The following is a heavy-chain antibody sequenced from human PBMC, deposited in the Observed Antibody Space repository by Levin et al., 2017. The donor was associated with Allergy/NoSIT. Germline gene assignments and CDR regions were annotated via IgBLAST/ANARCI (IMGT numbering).Heavy chain of an antibody. CDR3: ARGVVVAATPHYYDK. CDR1: GHSITSDYY. J-gene: IGHJ4*02. V-gene: IGHV4-38-2*02. Sequence: SETLSLTCNVSGHSITSDYYWAWIRLSPGKGLDWIGTIHHSGTTYYNPSLQSRVVISLPTSDNLVSLRLSSVTATDSAVYYCARGVVVAATPHYYDKWGQGTLVTVSS. CDR2: IHHSGTT. D-gene: IGHD2-15*01.